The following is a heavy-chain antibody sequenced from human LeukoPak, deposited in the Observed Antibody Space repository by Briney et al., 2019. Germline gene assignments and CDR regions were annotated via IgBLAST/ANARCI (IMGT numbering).Heavy chain of an antibody. CDR2: ISYDGSNK. CDR3: AKESLAVAGSFDY. Sequence: GRFLRLSCAASGFTFSSYGMHWVRQAPGKGLEWVAVISYDGSNKYYADSVKGRFTISRDNSKNTLYLQMNSLRAEDTAVYYCAKESLAVAGSFDYWGQGTLVTVSS. V-gene: IGHV3-30*18. J-gene: IGHJ4*02. CDR1: GFTFSSYG. D-gene: IGHD6-19*01.